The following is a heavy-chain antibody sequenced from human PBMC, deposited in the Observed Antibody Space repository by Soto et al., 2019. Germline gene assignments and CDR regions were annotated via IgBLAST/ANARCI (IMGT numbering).Heavy chain of an antibody. D-gene: IGHD3-3*01. Sequence: GWSLRLSCAASGFTFSSYAMHWVRQAPGKGLEWVAVISYDGSNKYYADSVKGRFTISRDNSKNTLYLQMNSLRAEDTAVYYCARTPGVVWGNGMDVWGQGTTVTVSS. CDR1: GFTFSSYA. CDR2: ISYDGSNK. V-gene: IGHV3-30-3*01. J-gene: IGHJ6*02. CDR3: ARTPGVVWGNGMDV.